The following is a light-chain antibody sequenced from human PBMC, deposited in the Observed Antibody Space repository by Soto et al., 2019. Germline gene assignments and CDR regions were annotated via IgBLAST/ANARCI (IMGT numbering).Light chain of an antibody. V-gene: IGKV1-27*01. CDR2: AAS. J-gene: IGKJ1*01. Sequence: DLQMTQSPSSLSASVRDRVTITCRASQGISNYLAWYQQKPGKVPKLLIYAASTLQSGVPSRFTGSGSGTDFTLTISSLQPEDVATYYCQKYDSAPWTFGQGTKVEIK. CDR3: QKYDSAPWT. CDR1: QGISNY.